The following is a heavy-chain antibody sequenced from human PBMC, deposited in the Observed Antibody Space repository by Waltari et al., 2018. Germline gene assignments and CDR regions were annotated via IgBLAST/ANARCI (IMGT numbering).Heavy chain of an antibody. Sequence: QITLKESGPTLVKPTQTLTLTCTFSGFSLSTSGVGVAWLRQPPGKAPQWLALIYWNDKKYYSPSLESRISVSKDTSRNQVVLTMTNMDPVDTATYYCARKVYDFWSGYSNWLDPWGQGILVTVSS. V-gene: IGHV2-5*01. CDR2: IYWNDKK. CDR3: ARKVYDFWSGYSNWLDP. D-gene: IGHD3-3*01. J-gene: IGHJ5*02. CDR1: GFSLSTSGVG.